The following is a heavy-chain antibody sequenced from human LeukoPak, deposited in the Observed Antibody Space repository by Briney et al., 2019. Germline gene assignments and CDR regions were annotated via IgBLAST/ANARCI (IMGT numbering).Heavy chain of an antibody. V-gene: IGHV4-59*08. CDR1: GGSISSYY. Sequence: SETLSLTCTVSGGSISSYYWNWIRQPPGKGLEWIGYIYYSGSTNYNPSLKSRVTISVDTSKNQFSLKLSSVTAADTAVYYCAIRRDCSSTSCYTFAVVEEDYWGQGTLVTVSS. CDR3: AIRRDCSSTSCYTFAVVEEDY. J-gene: IGHJ4*02. CDR2: IYYSGST. D-gene: IGHD2-2*02.